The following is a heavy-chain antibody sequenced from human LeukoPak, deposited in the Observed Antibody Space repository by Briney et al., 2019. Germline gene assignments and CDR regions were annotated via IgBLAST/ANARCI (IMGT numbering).Heavy chain of an antibody. CDR3: ARTWYSSSWYSDY. CDR1: GGSFSGYY. V-gene: IGHV4-34*01. Sequence: PSETLSLTCAVYGGSFSGYYWSWIRQPPGKGLEWIGEINHSGSTNYNPSLKSRVTISVDTSKNQFSLKLSSVTAADTAVYYCARTWYSSSWYSDYWGQGTLVTVSS. J-gene: IGHJ4*02. CDR2: INHSGST. D-gene: IGHD6-13*01.